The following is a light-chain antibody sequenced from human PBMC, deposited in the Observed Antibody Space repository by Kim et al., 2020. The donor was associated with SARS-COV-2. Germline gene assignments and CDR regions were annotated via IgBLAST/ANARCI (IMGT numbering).Light chain of an antibody. J-gene: IGLJ3*02. CDR2: DVS. CDR1: TRDIGTYNY. Sequence: GQSYTTSCTGTTRDIGTYNYVTWYQQHQGKAPRLMVFDVSKRPSGVSDRFSGSKSGNTASLTISGLQAEDEADYYCTSRTTSSTWLFGGGTKLTVL. CDR3: TSRTTSSTWL. V-gene: IGLV2-14*03.